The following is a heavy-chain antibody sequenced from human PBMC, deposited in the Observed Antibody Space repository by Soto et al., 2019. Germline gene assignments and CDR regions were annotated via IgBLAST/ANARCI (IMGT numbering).Heavy chain of an antibody. V-gene: IGHV3-74*01. CDR2: INSYGSSI. D-gene: IGHD1-26*01. CDR1: GFTFSSYW. J-gene: IGHJ4*02. CDR3: TGAGSGRHDY. Sequence: PGGSLRLSCAASGFTFSSYWMHWVRQAPGKGLVWVSRINSYGSSINYADSVKGRFTISRDNGKNTLYLQMNSLRVEDTAVYFCTGAGSGRHDYWGQGTLVTVSS.